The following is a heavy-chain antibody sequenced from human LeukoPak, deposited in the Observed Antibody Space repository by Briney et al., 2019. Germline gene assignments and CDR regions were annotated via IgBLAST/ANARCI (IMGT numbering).Heavy chain of an antibody. CDR1: GFSFSTYA. CDR2: ISGSGGTT. J-gene: IGHJ4*02. D-gene: IGHD3-3*01. Sequence: PGGSLRLSCAASGFSFSTYAMSWVRQAPGKGLEWVSAISGSGGTTYYADSVKGRFTISRDNSKNTLYLQMNSLRAEDTAVYYCAKDFDLAGYWGQGTLVTVSS. CDR3: AKDFDLAGY. V-gene: IGHV3-23*01.